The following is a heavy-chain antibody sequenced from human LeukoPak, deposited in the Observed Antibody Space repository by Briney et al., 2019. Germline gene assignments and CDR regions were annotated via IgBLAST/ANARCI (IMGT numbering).Heavy chain of an antibody. CDR1: GGSISSSSYY. CDR2: IYYSGST. V-gene: IGHV4-39*07. CDR3: ARGDGDYLYFDY. Sequence: SETLSLTCTVSGGSISSSSYYWGWIRQPPGKGLEWIGTIYYSGSTYYNPSLKSRVTISVDTSKNQFSQKLSSVTAADTAVYYCARGDGDYLYFDYWGRGTLVTVSS. J-gene: IGHJ4*02. D-gene: IGHD4-17*01.